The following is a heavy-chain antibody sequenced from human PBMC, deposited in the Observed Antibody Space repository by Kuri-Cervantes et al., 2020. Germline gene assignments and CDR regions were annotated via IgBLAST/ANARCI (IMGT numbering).Heavy chain of an antibody. J-gene: IGHJ6*02. D-gene: IGHD6-13*01. CDR3: ARDRSTWDSSSWYRGLWDYYYGMDV. Sequence: GESLKISCAASGFTFSDYYMSWIRQAPGKGLEWVSYISSSGSTIYYADSVKGRFTISRDNAKNSLYLQMNSLRAEDTAVYYCARDRSTWDSSSWYRGLWDYYYGMDVRGQGTTVTVSS. CDR2: ISSSGSTI. V-gene: IGHV3-11*04. CDR1: GFTFSDYY.